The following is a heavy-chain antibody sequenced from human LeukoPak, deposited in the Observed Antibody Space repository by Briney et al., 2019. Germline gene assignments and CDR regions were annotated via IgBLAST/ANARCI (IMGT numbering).Heavy chain of an antibody. V-gene: IGHV3-7*01. D-gene: IGHD2-15*01. Sequence: PGGSLRLSCAASGFTFSSYWMSWVRQAPGKGLEWVANIKQDGSEKYYVDSVKVRFTISRDNAKNSLYLQMNSLRAEDTAVYYCAVVVAARWSWDWFDPWGQGTLVTVSS. CDR1: GFTFSSYW. J-gene: IGHJ5*02. CDR3: AVVVAARWSWDWFDP. CDR2: IKQDGSEK.